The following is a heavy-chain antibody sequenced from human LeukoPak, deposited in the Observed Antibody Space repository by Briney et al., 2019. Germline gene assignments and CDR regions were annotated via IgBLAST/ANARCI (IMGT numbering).Heavy chain of an antibody. CDR2: ISGSGGST. J-gene: IGHJ4*02. Sequence: PGGSPRLSCAASGFTFSSYGMSWVRQAPGKGLEWVSAISGSGGSTYYADSVKGRFTISRDNSKNTLYLQMNSLRAEDTAVYYCAPGSGSYYAGLGYWGQGTLSPSPQ. CDR3: APGSGSYYAGLGY. V-gene: IGHV3-23*01. D-gene: IGHD1-26*01. CDR1: GFTFSSYG.